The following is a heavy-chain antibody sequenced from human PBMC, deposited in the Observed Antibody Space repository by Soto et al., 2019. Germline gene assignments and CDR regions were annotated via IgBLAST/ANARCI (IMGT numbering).Heavy chain of an antibody. CDR3: SRTNYDYVWGSYRFDY. CDR2: ISYSGTT. J-gene: IGHJ4*02. V-gene: IGHV4-30-4*01. Sequence: PSETLSLTCTVSCGSITSGDYYWSWIRQPPGKGLEWIGYISYSGTTYYNPSLKSRLTISVGTSKNQFSLNLNSVTAADTAVYYCSRTNYDYVWGSYRFDYWGQGALVTVSS. CDR1: CGSITSGDYY. D-gene: IGHD3-16*02.